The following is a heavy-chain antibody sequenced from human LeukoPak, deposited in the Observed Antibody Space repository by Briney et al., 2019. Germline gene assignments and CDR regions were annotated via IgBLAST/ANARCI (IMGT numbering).Heavy chain of an antibody. V-gene: IGHV3-20*04. Sequence: GGSLRLSCAASGFTFDDYGMSWVRQAPGKGLEWVSGINWNGGSTGYADSVKGRFTISRDNAKNSLYLQMNSLRAEDTALYYCAKDQIAAAGNDAFDIWGQGTMVTVSS. CDR3: AKDQIAAAGNDAFDI. D-gene: IGHD6-13*01. CDR1: GFTFDDYG. J-gene: IGHJ3*02. CDR2: INWNGGST.